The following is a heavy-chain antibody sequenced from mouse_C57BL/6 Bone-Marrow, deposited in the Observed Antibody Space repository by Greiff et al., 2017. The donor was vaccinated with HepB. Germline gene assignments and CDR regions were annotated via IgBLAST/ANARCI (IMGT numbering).Heavy chain of an antibody. V-gene: IGHV1-26*01. D-gene: IGHD2-10*02. J-gene: IGHJ4*01. CDR1: GYTFTDYY. CDR3: ARWGMGPMDY. Sequence: EVKLQQSGPELVKPGASVKISCKASGYTFTDYYMNWVKQSHGKSLEWIGDINPNNGGTSYNQKFKGKATLTVDKSSSTAYMELRSLTSEDSAVYYCARWGMGPMDYWGQGTSVTVSS. CDR2: INPNNGGT.